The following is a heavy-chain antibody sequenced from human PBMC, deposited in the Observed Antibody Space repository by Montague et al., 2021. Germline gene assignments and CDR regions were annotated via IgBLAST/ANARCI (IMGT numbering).Heavy chain of an antibody. CDR2: IFYSGNT. D-gene: IGHD3-10*01. CDR3: ARAEDYYGSGSYLGFDY. CDR1: GGSISSGGYY. V-gene: IGHV4-31*03. J-gene: IGHJ4*02. Sequence: TLSLTCTVSGGSISSGGYYWSWIRQLPGKGLEWIGYIFYSGNTYYNPSLKSRVTTSVDTSKNQFPLKLSSVTAADTAVYYCARAEDYYGSGSYLGFDYWGQGTLVTVSS.